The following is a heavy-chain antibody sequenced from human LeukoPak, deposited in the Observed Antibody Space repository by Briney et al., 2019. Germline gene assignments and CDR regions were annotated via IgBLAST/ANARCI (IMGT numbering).Heavy chain of an antibody. V-gene: IGHV7-4-1*02. CDR1: GYTFTSYA. CDR2: INTNTGNP. CDR3: ARVSRRITMVRGVIHYGMDV. J-gene: IGHJ6*02. Sequence: GASVKVSCKASGYTFTSYAMNWVRQGPGQGLEWMGWINTNTGNPTYAQGFTGRFVFSLDTSVSTAYLQISSLKAEDTAVYYCARVSRRITMVRGVIHYGMDVWGQGTTVTVSS. D-gene: IGHD3-10*01.